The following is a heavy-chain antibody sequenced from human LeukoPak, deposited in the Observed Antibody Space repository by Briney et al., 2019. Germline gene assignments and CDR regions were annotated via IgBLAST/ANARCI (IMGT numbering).Heavy chain of an antibody. J-gene: IGHJ4*02. D-gene: IGHD6-19*01. CDR1: GFTFSSYW. Sequence: GGSLRLSCAASGFTFSSYWMSWVRQAPGKGLEWVANIKQDGSEKYYVDSVKGRFTISRDNAENSLYLQMNSLRAEDTAVYYCARSGWLVRYYFDYWGQGTLVTVSS. CDR3: ARSGWLVRYYFDY. V-gene: IGHV3-7*01. CDR2: IKQDGSEK.